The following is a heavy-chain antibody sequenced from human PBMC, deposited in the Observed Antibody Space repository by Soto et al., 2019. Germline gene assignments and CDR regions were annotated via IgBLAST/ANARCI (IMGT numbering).Heavy chain of an antibody. CDR2: IFWDDDK. Sequence: QITLKESGPTLVKPTQTLTLTCTFSGFSLTTPGVGVGWARQPPGKALEWLALIFWDDDKRYSPSLKSRLTITKDTSKNQVVLTMTIMAPVYTATYYGASDTAFRSFDCWGQGTLFAVSS. CDR1: GFSLTTPGVG. J-gene: IGHJ4*02. CDR3: ASDTAFRSFDC. D-gene: IGHD2-21*02. V-gene: IGHV2-5*02.